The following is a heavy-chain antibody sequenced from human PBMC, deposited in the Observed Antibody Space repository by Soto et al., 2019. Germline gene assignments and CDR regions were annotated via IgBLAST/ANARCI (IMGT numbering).Heavy chain of an antibody. J-gene: IGHJ3*02. CDR1: GYTFTSFG. CDR2: ISAYNGNT. CDR3: ARDHRGGTDAFDI. D-gene: IGHD2-15*01. V-gene: IGHV1-18*01. Sequence: QVQLVQSGAEVKKPGASVKVSCKASGYTFTSFGISWVRQTPGQGLEWMGWISAYNGNTNYAENLQGRVTMTTDTSTSTAYMELRSLGSDDTAVYYCARDHRGGTDAFDIWGQGTMVTVSS.